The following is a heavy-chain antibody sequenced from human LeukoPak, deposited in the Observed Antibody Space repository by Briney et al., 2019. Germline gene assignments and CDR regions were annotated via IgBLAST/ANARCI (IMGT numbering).Heavy chain of an antibody. D-gene: IGHD6-13*01. CDR2: INHGETT. Sequence: RPSETLSLTCAVYAGSFSGYYWSWIRQPQGQGLEWMGKINHGETTNYKPSLKSRVTISVDTSRNHFSLKLSSVTAAETAVYYCARGGYSSSWYVGLSAFDIWGQGTMVTVSS. V-gene: IGHV4-34*01. CDR1: AGSFSGYY. J-gene: IGHJ3*02. CDR3: ARGGYSSSWYVGLSAFDI.